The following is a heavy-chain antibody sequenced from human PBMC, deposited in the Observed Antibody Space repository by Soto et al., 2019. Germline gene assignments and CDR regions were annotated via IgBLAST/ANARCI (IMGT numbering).Heavy chain of an antibody. Sequence: ASVKVSCKASGYTFTIYEINWVRQATGQGLEWMGWMNPNSGNTGYAQKFQGRVTMTRNTSISTAYMELSSLRSEDTAVYYCARGQPEDFDFWGGSRYWGQGTLVTVSS. V-gene: IGHV1-8*01. CDR3: ARGQPEDFDFWGGSRY. CDR1: GYTFTIYE. J-gene: IGHJ4*02. D-gene: IGHD3-3*01. CDR2: MNPNSGNT.